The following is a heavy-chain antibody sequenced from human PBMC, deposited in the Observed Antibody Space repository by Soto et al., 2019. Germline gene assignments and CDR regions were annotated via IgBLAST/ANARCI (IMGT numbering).Heavy chain of an antibody. CDR3: AKDFELPDGDYYHYGMDV. CDR2: ISYEGSHK. CDR1: GFDFSSHG. J-gene: IGHJ6*02. Sequence: QVHLVESGGGVVQSGGPLRLSCLASGFDFSSHGMYWVRQAPGRGLEWVALISYEGSHKFYVDSLKGRFTISRDNSKHTLYLHMSSLRPEDTALYYCAKDFELPDGDYYHYGMDVWGQGTTVSVSS. V-gene: IGHV3-30*18. D-gene: IGHD1-7*01.